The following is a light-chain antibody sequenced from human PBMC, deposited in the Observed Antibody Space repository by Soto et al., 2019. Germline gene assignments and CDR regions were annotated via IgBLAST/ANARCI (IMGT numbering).Light chain of an antibody. J-gene: IGLJ2*01. CDR2: GNM. CDR1: SSNIGAGYE. Sequence: QSVLTQPPSVSGAPVQRVTISCTGSSSNIGAGYEVHWYQQLSGTAPTLLTPGNMNRPSGVPDRFSGSKSDTSASLAITGLQSEDEADYYCQSFDSSLSGVVFGGGTKLTVL. V-gene: IGLV1-40*01. CDR3: QSFDSSLSGVV.